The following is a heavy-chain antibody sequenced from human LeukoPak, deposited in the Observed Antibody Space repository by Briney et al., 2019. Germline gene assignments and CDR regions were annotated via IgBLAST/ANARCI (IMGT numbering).Heavy chain of an antibody. CDR3: ARDRGNIVVVPAATNWFDP. J-gene: IGHJ5*02. CDR1: GCTFSSYA. V-gene: IGHV1-69*04. CDR2: IIPILGIA. Sequence: AVKVSCKASGCTFSSYAISWVRQATGQGLEWMGRIIPILGIANYAQKFQGRVTITADKSTSTAYMELSSLRSEDTAVYYCARDRGNIVVVPAATNWFDPWGQGTLVTVSS. D-gene: IGHD2-2*01.